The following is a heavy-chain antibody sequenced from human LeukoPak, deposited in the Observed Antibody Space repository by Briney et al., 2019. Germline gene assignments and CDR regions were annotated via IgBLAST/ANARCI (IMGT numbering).Heavy chain of an antibody. CDR3: ARRVRPNWFDP. CDR2: IYYSGST. J-gene: IGHJ5*02. V-gene: IGHV4-59*08. Sequence: SETLSLTCTVSGGSISSYYWSWIRQPPGKGLEWIGYIYYSGSTNYNPSLKSRVTISVDTSKNQFSLELSSVTAADTAVYYCARRVRPNWFDPWGQGTLVTVSS. CDR1: GGSISSYY.